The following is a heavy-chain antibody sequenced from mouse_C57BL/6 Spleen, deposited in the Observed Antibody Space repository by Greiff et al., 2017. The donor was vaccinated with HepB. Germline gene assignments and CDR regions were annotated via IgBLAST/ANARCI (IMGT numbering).Heavy chain of an antibody. CDR1: GYTFTSYW. V-gene: IGHV1-64*01. CDR2: IHPNSGST. Sequence: QVQLQQPGAELVKPGASVKVSCKASGYTFTSYWMHWVKQRPGQGLEWIGMIHPNSGSTNYNEKFKNKATLTVDKSSSTAYLQLSSLTSEDPAVYYCAREDAMDYWGEGTAVAVSS. J-gene: IGHJ4*01. CDR3: AREDAMDY.